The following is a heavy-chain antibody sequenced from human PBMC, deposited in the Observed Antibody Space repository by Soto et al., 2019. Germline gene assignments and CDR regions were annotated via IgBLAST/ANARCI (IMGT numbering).Heavy chain of an antibody. D-gene: IGHD3-10*01. CDR1: GFTFSSYA. CDR2: ISGSGGST. V-gene: IGHV3-23*01. CDR3: RYDCGSGSYLGPYYFDY. J-gene: IGHJ4*02. Sequence: EVQLLESGGGLVQPGGSLRLSCAASGFTFSSYAMSWVRQAPGKGLEWVSAISGSGGSTYYADSVKGRFTISRDNSKNTLYLQMNSLRAEDTAVYRCRYDCGSGSYLGPYYFDYWGQGTLVTVSS.